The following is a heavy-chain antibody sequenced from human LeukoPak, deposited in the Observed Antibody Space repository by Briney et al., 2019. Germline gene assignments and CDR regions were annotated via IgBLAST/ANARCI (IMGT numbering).Heavy chain of an antibody. CDR3: VRLLDNDSCGDPDTFDM. V-gene: IGHV4-59*11. D-gene: IGHD3-22*01. CDR1: RGSINCHF. J-gene: IGHJ3*02. CDR2: MSYGGRS. Sequence: SETLSLTSTVSRGSINCHFWSRLPRPPGKGLEGSVFMSYGGRSRYNTSLESRATTSVDTSPRIFSLMSSPVSAAHTTSYYYVRLLDNDSCGDPDTFDMWGGGGVVSVSS.